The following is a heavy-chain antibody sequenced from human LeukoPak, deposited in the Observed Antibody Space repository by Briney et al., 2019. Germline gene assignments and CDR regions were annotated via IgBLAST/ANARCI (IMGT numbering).Heavy chain of an antibody. V-gene: IGHV1-8*01. Sequence: ASVKVSCKASGYTFTSYDINWVRQVTGQGLEWMGWMNPNSGNTGYAQKFQGRVTMTRNTSISTAYMELSSLRSEDTAVYYCASVPRDSSGWYGDWYYYYGMDVWGQGTTVTVSS. J-gene: IGHJ6*02. CDR3: ASVPRDSSGWYGDWYYYYGMDV. CDR2: MNPNSGNT. CDR1: GYTFTSYD. D-gene: IGHD6-19*01.